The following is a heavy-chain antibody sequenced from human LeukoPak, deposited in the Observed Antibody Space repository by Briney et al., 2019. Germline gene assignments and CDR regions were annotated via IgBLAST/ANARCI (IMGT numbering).Heavy chain of an antibody. Sequence: GGSLRLSCAASGFTFSSYSMNWVRQAPGKGPEWVSSITDNGLSIYYADSVKGRFTISRDNAENSLYLQMDSLRAEDTAVYCCAREAVSGSSYFDYWGLGTLVTVSS. V-gene: IGHV3-21*01. CDR3: AREAVSGSSYFDY. D-gene: IGHD6-19*01. CDR2: ITDNGLSI. J-gene: IGHJ4*02. CDR1: GFTFSSYS.